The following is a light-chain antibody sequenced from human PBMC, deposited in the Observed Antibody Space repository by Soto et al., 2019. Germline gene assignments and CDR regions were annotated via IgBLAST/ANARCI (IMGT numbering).Light chain of an antibody. CDR3: QQFGSSVT. CDR1: QSVSSTY. Sequence: EFVMTQSPGTLSLSPGERATLSCRASQSVSSTYLGWYQQKPGQAPRLLIYRTSTRATGIPDRFSGSGSGTDFTLTISRLEPEDFAVYYCQQFGSSVTFGQGTRLEI. CDR2: RTS. V-gene: IGKV3-20*01. J-gene: IGKJ5*01.